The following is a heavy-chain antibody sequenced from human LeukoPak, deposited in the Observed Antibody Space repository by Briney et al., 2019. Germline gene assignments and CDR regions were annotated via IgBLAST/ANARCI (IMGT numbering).Heavy chain of an antibody. CDR2: TWYDGSKK. D-gene: IGHD1-14*01. CDR1: GFSFSRFG. V-gene: IGHV3-33*01. J-gene: IGHJ4*02. CDR3: ARDQGMGITFYFDY. Sequence: GGSLRLSCAASGFSFSRFGMHWVRQAPGKGLEWVAATWYDGSKKYYADSVKGRLTISRDNSKNTLYLQMNSLRAEDTAVYYCARDQGMGITFYFDYWAREPWSPSPQ.